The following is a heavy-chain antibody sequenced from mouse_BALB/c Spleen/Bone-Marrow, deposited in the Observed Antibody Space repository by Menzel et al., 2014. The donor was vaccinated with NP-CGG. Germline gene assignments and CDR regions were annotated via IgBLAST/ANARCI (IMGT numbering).Heavy chain of an antibody. CDR3: ARIGRARGYAMDY. V-gene: IGHV5-17*02. Sequence: VQLQQSGGGLVQPGGSRKLSCAASGITFRNFGMHWVRQAPEKELEWVAYISSGSSTIYYADTLKGRFAISRDNPKNTLFLQMTSLRSEDTAMYYCARIGRARGYAMDYWGQGTSVTVSS. J-gene: IGHJ4*01. D-gene: IGHD3-3*01. CDR2: ISSGSSTI. CDR1: GITFRNFG.